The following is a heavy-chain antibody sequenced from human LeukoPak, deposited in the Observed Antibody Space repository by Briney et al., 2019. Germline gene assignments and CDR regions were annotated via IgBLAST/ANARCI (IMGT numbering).Heavy chain of an antibody. V-gene: IGHV3-21*01. Sequence: PGRSLRLSCAASGFIFSAYSMNWVRQAPGKGLEWVSAISSIGAYIYYANSVKGRFTISRDNAKNSLYLQIHNLRAEDTAVYYCARDRGIAATGPTLDYWGQGTPVTVSS. D-gene: IGHD6-13*01. CDR1: GFIFSAYS. J-gene: IGHJ4*02. CDR2: ISSIGAYI. CDR3: ARDRGIAATGPTLDY.